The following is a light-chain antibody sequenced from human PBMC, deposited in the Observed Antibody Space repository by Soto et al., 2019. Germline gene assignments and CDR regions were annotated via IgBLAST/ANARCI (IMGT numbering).Light chain of an antibody. J-gene: IGKJ3*01. CDR2: DAS. Sequence: EIVLTQSPATLSLSPGERATLACRASKSVSSYLAWYQQKPGQAPRLLIYDASNRATGIPARFSGSGSGTDFASTISSLEPEDFAVYYCQQRSNWPFTFGPGTTVAIK. CDR1: KSVSSY. CDR3: QQRSNWPFT. V-gene: IGKV3-11*01.